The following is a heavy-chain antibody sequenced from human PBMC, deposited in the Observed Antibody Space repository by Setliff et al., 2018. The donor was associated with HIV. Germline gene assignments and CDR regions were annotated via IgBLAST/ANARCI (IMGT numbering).Heavy chain of an antibody. V-gene: IGHV1-69*02. Sequence: SVKVSCKASGGTFSSYTINWVRQAPGQGLEWMGRSIPILGIGNDEQAQKFKGRVTFTADKSTSTVYMELSSLRSEDTAVYYCARNQGNSFGQGFDYWGQGTLVTVSS. CDR2: SIPILGIG. CDR3: ARNQGNSFGQGFDY. CDR1: GGTFSSYT. J-gene: IGHJ4*02. D-gene: IGHD5-18*01.